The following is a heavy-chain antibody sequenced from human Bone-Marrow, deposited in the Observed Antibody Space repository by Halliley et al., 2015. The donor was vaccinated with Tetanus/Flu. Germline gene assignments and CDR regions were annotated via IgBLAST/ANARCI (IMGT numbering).Heavy chain of an antibody. CDR2: INAYNGDT. J-gene: IGHJ4*02. Sequence: MGGINAYNGDTTYARKFQDRITMTTDSSTNTAYLELRRMKSDDTAVYYCVKEEGGARPLMGAFDSWGQVTLVTVSS. CDR3: VKEEGGARPLMGAFDS. V-gene: IGHV1-18*01. D-gene: IGHD3-16*01.